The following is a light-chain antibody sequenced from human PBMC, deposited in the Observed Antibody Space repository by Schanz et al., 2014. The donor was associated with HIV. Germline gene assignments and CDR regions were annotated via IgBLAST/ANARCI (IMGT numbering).Light chain of an antibody. CDR2: DVS. Sequence: QSVLTQPPSASGSPGQSISISCTGTSGDVGSYNYVSWYQQHPGKAPKLMIYDVSNRPSGVSSRFSGSKSGNTASLTISGLQAEDEADYYCSPYTSRNTLLFGGGTKLTVL. J-gene: IGLJ2*01. V-gene: IGLV2-14*01. CDR3: SPYTSRNTLL. CDR1: SGDVGSYNY.